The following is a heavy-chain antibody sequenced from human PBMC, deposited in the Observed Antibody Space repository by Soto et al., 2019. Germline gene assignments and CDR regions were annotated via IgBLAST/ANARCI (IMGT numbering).Heavy chain of an antibody. CDR2: IYPGDSDT. V-gene: IGHV5-51*01. CDR1: GYIFASYW. CDR3: ARTRSFTLGFYYDGMDV. J-gene: IGHJ6*02. D-gene: IGHD6-6*01. Sequence: GESLKISCQGSGYIFASYWICWVRQVPGKGLEWMGIIYPGDSDTRYSPSFQGQVTISADKSLRTAYLQWTSLKASDTALYYCARTRSFTLGFYYDGMDVWGQGTTVTVSS.